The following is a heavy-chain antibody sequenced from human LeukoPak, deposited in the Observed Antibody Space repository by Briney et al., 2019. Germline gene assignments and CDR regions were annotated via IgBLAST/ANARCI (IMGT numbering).Heavy chain of an antibody. V-gene: IGHV1-69*13. Sequence: SVKVSCKASGGTFSSYAISWVRQAPGQGLEWMGGIIPIFGTANYAQKFQGRVTITADESTSTAYMELSSLRSEDTAVYYCARGRAYSSSWYYDDYWGQGTLVTVSS. CDR2: IIPIFGTA. D-gene: IGHD6-13*01. CDR3: ARGRAYSSSWYYDDY. J-gene: IGHJ4*02. CDR1: GGTFSSYA.